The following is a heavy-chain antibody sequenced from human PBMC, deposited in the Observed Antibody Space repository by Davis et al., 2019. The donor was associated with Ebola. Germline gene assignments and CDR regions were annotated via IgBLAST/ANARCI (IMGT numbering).Heavy chain of an antibody. Sequence: SETLPLTCAVYGGSFSGYYWSWIRQPPGKGLEWIGEINHSGSTNYNPSLKSRVTISVDTSKNQFSLKLSSVTAADTAVYYCAIFGVVIDYWGQGTLVTVSS. CDR2: INHSGST. V-gene: IGHV4-34*01. CDR3: AIFGVVIDY. CDR1: GGSFSGYY. J-gene: IGHJ4*02. D-gene: IGHD3-3*02.